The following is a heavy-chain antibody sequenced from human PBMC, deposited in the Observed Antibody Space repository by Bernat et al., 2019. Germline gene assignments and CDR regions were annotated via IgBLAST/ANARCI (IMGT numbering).Heavy chain of an antibody. V-gene: IGHV3-23*01. J-gene: IGHJ4*02. CDR3: ARCIAQLGTGRPNDH. CDR2: ISGSNDYT. CDR1: GFTFSSHA. Sequence: EVQLLESGGGLVQPGGSLRLSCAASGFTFSSHAMTWVRQAPGKGLEWVSVISGSNDYTYYADSVKGRFTISRDNSKNTVYLQMNSLRAEDTALYYCARCIAQLGTGRPNDHWGQGTLVTVSS. D-gene: IGHD6-13*01.